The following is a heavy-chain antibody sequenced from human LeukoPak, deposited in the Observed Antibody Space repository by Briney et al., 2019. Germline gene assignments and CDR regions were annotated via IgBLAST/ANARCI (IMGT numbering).Heavy chain of an antibody. CDR3: ARKKRAFDN. CDR2: ISSSGSSI. CDR1: GFTFSNYY. J-gene: IGHJ4*02. V-gene: IGHV3-11*01. Sequence: GGSLRLSCAASGFTFSNYYMSWIRQTPGKGLEWVSYISSSGSSIYYADAVKGRFTISRDNAKNSLYLQMNSLRAEDTAVYYCARKKRAFDNWGQGTLVTVSS.